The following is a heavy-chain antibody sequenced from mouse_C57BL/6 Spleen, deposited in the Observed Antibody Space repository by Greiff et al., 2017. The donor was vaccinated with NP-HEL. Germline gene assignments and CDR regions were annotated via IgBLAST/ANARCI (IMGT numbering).Heavy chain of an antibody. CDR2: IDPETGGT. J-gene: IGHJ4*01. V-gene: IGHV1-15*01. D-gene: IGHD1-1*02. Sequence: QVQLKQSGAELVRPGASVTLSCKASGYTFTDYEMHWVKQTPVHGLEWIGAIDPETGGTAYNQKFKGKAILTADKSSSTAYMELRSLTSEDSAVYYCTRYLWGYAMDYWGQGTSVTVSS. CDR3: TRYLWGYAMDY. CDR1: GYTFTDYE.